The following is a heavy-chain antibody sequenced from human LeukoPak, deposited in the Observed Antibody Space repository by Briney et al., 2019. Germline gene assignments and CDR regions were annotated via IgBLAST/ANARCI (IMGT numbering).Heavy chain of an antibody. J-gene: IGHJ4*02. CDR2: IYYSGST. CDR1: GGSISSYC. D-gene: IGHD1-26*01. CDR3: ARGLGSGSYTFDY. V-gene: IGHV4-59*01. Sequence: SETLSLTCTVSGGSISSYCWSWIRQPPGKGLEWIGYIYYSGSTNYNPSLKSRVTISVDTSKNQFSLKLSSVTAADTAVYYCARGLGSGSYTFDYWGQGTLVTVSS.